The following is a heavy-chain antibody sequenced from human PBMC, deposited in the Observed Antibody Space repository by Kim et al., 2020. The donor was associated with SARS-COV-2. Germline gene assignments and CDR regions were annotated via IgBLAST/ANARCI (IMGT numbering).Heavy chain of an antibody. D-gene: IGHD6-13*01. Sequence: SVKVSCKASGGTFSSYAISWVRQAPGQGLEWMGGIIPIFGTANYAQKFQGRVTITADESTSTAYMELSSLRSEDTAVYYCARAKGIAAAGISLFDYWGQGTLVTVSS. CDR2: IIPIFGTA. J-gene: IGHJ4*02. CDR3: ARAKGIAAAGISLFDY. CDR1: GGTFSSYA. V-gene: IGHV1-69*13.